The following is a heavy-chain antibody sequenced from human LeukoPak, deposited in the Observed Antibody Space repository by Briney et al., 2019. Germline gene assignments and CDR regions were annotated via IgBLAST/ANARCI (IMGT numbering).Heavy chain of an antibody. CDR3: ARSYYDILTGYYPLDY. CDR2: ISAYNGNT. CDR1: GYNLTSYG. V-gene: IGHV1-18*01. Sequence: AAVKVSCKASGYNLTSYGISWVRQAPGQGLEWMGWISAYNGNTNYAQKLQGRVTMTTDTSTSTAYMELGSLRSDDTAVYYCARSYYDILTGYYPLDYWGQGTLVTVSS. D-gene: IGHD3-9*01. J-gene: IGHJ4*02.